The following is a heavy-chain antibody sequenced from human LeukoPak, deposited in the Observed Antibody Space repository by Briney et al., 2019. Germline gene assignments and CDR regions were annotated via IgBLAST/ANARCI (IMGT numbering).Heavy chain of an antibody. D-gene: IGHD6-13*01. Sequence: GSSVKVSCKASGGTFSSYAISWVRQAPGQGLEWMGGIIPIFGTANYAQKFQGRVTITTDESTSTAYMELSSLRSEDTAVYYRARTQSYSSKDYYYYMDVWGKGTTVTVSS. CDR2: IIPIFGTA. J-gene: IGHJ6*03. CDR3: ARTQSYSSKDYYYYMDV. V-gene: IGHV1-69*05. CDR1: GGTFSSYA.